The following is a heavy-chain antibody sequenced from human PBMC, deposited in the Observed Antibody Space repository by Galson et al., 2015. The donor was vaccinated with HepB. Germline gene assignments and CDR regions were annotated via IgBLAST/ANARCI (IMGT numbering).Heavy chain of an antibody. CDR2: ISNDAYNI. V-gene: IGHV3-30*03. CDR3: ARGSGPFDYSDYPLFDY. D-gene: IGHD4-11*01. J-gene: IGHJ4*02. Sequence: SLRLSCAASGFTFYIYGMHWVRRAPGKGLEWVAVISNDAYNIYYADSVQGRFTISRDNSKNTLYLQMNSLNAEDTAVYYCARGSGPFDYSDYPLFDYWGQGTLVTVSS. CDR1: GFTFYIYG.